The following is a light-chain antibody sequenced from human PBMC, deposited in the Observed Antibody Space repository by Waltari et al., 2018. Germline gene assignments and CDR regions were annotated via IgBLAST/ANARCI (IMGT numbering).Light chain of an antibody. J-gene: IGLJ2*01. V-gene: IGLV2-8*01. CDR1: SSDVGGFDY. CDR3: SSFAGSSQML. CDR2: AVS. Sequence: QSALTQPPSASGSPGQSVTISCTGTSSDVGGFDYVSWYQQHPGKVPRLMIYAVSKRPSGVPGRFSCSKSGNTASLTVSGLQVEDEADYYCSSFAGSSQMLFGGGTKLTVL.